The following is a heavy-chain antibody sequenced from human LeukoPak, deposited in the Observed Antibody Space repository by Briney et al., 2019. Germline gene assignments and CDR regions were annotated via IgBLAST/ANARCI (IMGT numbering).Heavy chain of an antibody. CDR2: INPNSGGT. Sequence: ASVKVSCKASGYTFTGYYMHWVRQAHGQGLEWMGWINPNSGGTNYAQKFQGRVTMTRDTSISTAYMELSRLRSDDTAVYYCARGSLSAAGMYNWFDPWGQGTLVTVSS. J-gene: IGHJ5*02. CDR1: GYTFTGYY. D-gene: IGHD6-13*01. CDR3: ARGSLSAAGMYNWFDP. V-gene: IGHV1-2*02.